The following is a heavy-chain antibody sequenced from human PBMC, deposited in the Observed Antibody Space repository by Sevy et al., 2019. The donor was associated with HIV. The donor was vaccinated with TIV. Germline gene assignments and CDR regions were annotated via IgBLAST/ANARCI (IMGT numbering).Heavy chain of an antibody. V-gene: IGHV4-59*01. D-gene: IGHD3-9*01. CDR3: ASTNGNYQVTTGYEVSLDI. CDR1: GGSISSYY. J-gene: IGHJ3*02. Sequence: SETLSLTCTVSGGSISSYYWSWIRQPPGKGLEWIGYVYYSWTTNYNPSLKSRVTLSVDMSKNQFSLKLRSVTAADTAVYFCASTNGNYQVTTGYEVSLDIWGQGTMVTVSS. CDR2: VYYSWTT.